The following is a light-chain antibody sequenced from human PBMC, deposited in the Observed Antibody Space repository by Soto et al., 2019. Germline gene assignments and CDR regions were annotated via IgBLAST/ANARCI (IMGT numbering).Light chain of an antibody. J-gene: IGKJ4*01. V-gene: IGKV3-20*01. CDR3: QQYGRSPLT. CDR2: AAS. CDR1: HSVSSSY. Sequence: EIVLTQSPGTLSLSPGESATLSCRASHSVSSSYLAWYRQKPGQAPRLLIYAASGRATGIPDRFSGSGSGTDFTLTISRLEREDFAVYYCQQYGRSPLTFGGGTKVEIK.